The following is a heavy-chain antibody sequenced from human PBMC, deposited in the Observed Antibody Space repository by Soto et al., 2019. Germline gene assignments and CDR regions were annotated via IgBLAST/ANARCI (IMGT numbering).Heavy chain of an antibody. J-gene: IGHJ4*02. CDR2: INHSGST. V-gene: IGHV4-34*01. CDR3: ARGLPITGTAYFDY. D-gene: IGHD1-20*01. Sequence: PSETLSLTCAVYGGSFSGYYWSWIRQPPGKGLEWIGEINHSGSTNYNPSLKSRVTISVDTSKNQFSLKLSSVTAADTAVYYCARGLPITGTAYFDYWGQGTLVTVSS. CDR1: GGSFSGYY.